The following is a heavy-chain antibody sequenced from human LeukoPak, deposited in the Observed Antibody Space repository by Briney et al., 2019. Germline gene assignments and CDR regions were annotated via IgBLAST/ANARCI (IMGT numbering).Heavy chain of an antibody. Sequence: GGSLRLSCAASGCTFSSYWMHWVRRAPGKGLVWVSRIDSDGSSTSYADSVKGRFTISRDNAKNTLYLQMNSLRAEDTAVYYCASPGGNYALLGFGYWGQGTLVTVSS. J-gene: IGHJ4*02. CDR1: GCTFSSYW. CDR3: ASPGGNYALLGFGY. CDR2: IDSDGSST. V-gene: IGHV3-74*01. D-gene: IGHD4-11*01.